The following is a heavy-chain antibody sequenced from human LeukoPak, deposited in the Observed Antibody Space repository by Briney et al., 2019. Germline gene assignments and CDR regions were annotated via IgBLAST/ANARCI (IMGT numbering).Heavy chain of an antibody. CDR2: ISSSSSYI. Sequence: GGSLRLSCAASGFTFSSYSMNWVRQAPGKGLEWVSSISSSSSYIYYADSVKGRFTISRDNAKNSLYLQMNSLRAEDTAVYYCARDCPMYSSSPEFDYWGQGTLVTVSS. J-gene: IGHJ4*02. V-gene: IGHV3-21*01. CDR1: GFTFSSYS. D-gene: IGHD6-6*01. CDR3: ARDCPMYSSSPEFDY.